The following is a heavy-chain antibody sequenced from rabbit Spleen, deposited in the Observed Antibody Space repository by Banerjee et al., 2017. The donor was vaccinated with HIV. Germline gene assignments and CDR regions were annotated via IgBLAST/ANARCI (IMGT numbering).Heavy chain of an antibody. Sequence: QEQLVESGGDLVKPEGSLTLTCTASGFSFSSGYWMNWVRQAPGKGLEWIGTIYGGVSGSTYYASWAKGRFTISKTSSTTVDLKMTSLTAADTATYFCARDVARSKNLWGPGTLVTVS. CDR1: GFSFSSGYW. V-gene: IGHV1S45*01. CDR2: IYGGVSGST. D-gene: IGHD4-2*01. J-gene: IGHJ4*01. CDR3: ARDVARSKNL.